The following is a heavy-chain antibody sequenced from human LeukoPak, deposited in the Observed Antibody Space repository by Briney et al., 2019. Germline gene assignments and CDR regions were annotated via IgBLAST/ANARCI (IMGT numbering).Heavy chain of an antibody. CDR2: INPNSGGT. D-gene: IGHD6-19*01. Sequence: ASVKVSCKASGYTFTGYYMHWVRQAPGQGLEWMGWINPNSGGTNYAQKVQGRVTMTTDTSTSTAYMELRSLRSDDTAVYYCARGLQENLAWLTAFSAFDIWGQGTMVTVSS. V-gene: IGHV1-2*02. CDR1: GYTFTGYY. J-gene: IGHJ3*02. CDR3: ARGLQENLAWLTAFSAFDI.